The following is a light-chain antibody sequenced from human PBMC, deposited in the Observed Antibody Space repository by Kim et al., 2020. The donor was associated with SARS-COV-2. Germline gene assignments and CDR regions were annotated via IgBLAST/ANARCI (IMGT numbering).Light chain of an antibody. CDR2: KSD. CDR3: AAWDDSLNVVV. CDR1: TTNVASNA. Sequence: GTLSCSASTTNVASNAVTWYQQLPGTAPKLLVYKSDQRPSEVPDRFSASKSGTSASLAINGLQSEDEADYYCAAWDDSLNVVVFGGGTQLTVL. V-gene: IGLV1-44*01. J-gene: IGLJ2*01.